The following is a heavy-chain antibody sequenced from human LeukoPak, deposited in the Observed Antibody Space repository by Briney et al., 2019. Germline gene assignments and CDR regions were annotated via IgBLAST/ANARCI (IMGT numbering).Heavy chain of an antibody. Sequence: ASVKVSCKASGGTFSSYAISWVRQAPGQGLEWMGRIIPIFGTANYAQKFQGRITITTDESTSTAYMELSSLRSEDTAVYYCARDRGYSYGYSDYWGQGTLVTVSS. D-gene: IGHD5-18*01. CDR3: ARDRGYSYGYSDY. CDR1: GGTFSSYA. J-gene: IGHJ4*02. CDR2: IIPIFGTA. V-gene: IGHV1-69*05.